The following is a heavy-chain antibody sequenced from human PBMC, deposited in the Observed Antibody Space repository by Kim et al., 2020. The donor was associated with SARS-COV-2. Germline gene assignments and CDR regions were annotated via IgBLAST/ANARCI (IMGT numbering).Heavy chain of an antibody. J-gene: IGHJ6*02. CDR3: ARDLLVGDTCYGMDV. D-gene: IGHD3-16*01. V-gene: IGHV3-30*07. Sequence: SLKGRFTISRDKSKNTLYLQMNSLRDEDTGVYYCARDLLVGDTCYGMDVWGQGTTVTVSS.